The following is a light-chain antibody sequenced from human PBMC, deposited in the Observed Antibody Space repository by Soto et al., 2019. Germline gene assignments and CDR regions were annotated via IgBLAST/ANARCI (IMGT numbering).Light chain of an antibody. CDR1: IDDVGAYNY. CDR3: ALYTSTYTLV. Sequence: QSVLTQPASVSGSPGQSITISCTGTIDDVGAYNYVSWYQQRPGSAPQLLIYDVNNRPSGASNRFSGSKSGHTAYLTISGLQSDDEANYHCALYTSTYTLVFGTGTKLTVL. J-gene: IGLJ1*01. V-gene: IGLV2-14*01. CDR2: DVN.